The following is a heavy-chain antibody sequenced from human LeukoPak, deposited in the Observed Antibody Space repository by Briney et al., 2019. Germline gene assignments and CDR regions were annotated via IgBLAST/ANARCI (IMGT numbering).Heavy chain of an antibody. D-gene: IGHD2-15*01. CDR2: IYYSGST. CDR3: ASLCSGGSCYSDAFGI. J-gene: IGHJ3*02. V-gene: IGHV4-59*01. CDR1: GGSISSYY. Sequence: PSETLSLTCTVSGGSISSYYWSWIRQPPGKGLEWIGYIYYSGSTNYNPSLKSRVTISVDTSKNQFSLKLSSVTAADTAVYYCASLCSGGSCYSDAFGIWGQGTMVTVSS.